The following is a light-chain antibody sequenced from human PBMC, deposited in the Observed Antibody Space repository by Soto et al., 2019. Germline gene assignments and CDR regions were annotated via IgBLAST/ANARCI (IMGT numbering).Light chain of an antibody. V-gene: IGLV1-44*01. J-gene: IGLJ1*01. CDR2: TNN. Sequence: QSVLVQPPSASGTPGQRITISCSGSTSNIESHPVNWFQQVPGAPPKLLIKTNNQRPSGVPDRFSGSKSGASASLAISGLQSDDEGTYYCATWDDSRNGVFGSGTKVTVL. CDR3: ATWDDSRNGV. CDR1: TSNIESHP.